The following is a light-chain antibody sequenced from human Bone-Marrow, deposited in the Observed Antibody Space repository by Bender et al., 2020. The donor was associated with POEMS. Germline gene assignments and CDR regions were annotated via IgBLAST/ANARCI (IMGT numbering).Light chain of an antibody. CDR2: NNE. Sequence: QSVLPQPPSVSGAPGQTVTISCTGTSSNMGAGYGVNWYQQLPGTAPKLLIYNNENRPSGVPDRISGSKSGTSASLAITGLQAEDEADYYCQSYAISLSGWVFGGGTKLTAL. V-gene: IGLV1-40*01. CDR1: SSNMGAGYG. J-gene: IGLJ3*02. CDR3: QSYAISLSGWV.